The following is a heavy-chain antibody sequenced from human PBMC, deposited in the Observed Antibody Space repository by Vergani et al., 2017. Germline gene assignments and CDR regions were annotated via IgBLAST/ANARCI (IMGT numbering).Heavy chain of an antibody. Sequence: VQLAESGGGLVQPGGSLRLSCTASGFTFQAFAFHWVRQVSGRGLEWVSGIDRNYGVKNGNSFEGRFSISRDNAKKAVFLQMNNLRHEDTALYFCVKDNDYDADGPFDLWGRGTLVTVSS. CDR3: VKDNDYDADGPFDL. V-gene: IGHV3-9*01. CDR1: GFTFQAFA. CDR2: IDRNYGVK. D-gene: IGHD3-16*01. J-gene: IGHJ2*01.